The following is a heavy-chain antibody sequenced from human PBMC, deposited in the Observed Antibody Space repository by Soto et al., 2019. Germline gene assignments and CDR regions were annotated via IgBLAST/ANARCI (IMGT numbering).Heavy chain of an antibody. J-gene: IGHJ6*02. Sequence: PGGSLRLSCAASGFTFSSYAMSWVRQAPGKGLERVSAISGSGGSTYYADSVKGRFTISRDNSKNTLYLQMNSLRAEDTAVYYCAKDLSRSVVTGYYYYYYGMDVWGQGTTVTVSS. CDR3: AKDLSRSVVTGYYYYYYGMDV. CDR2: ISGSGGST. D-gene: IGHD2-15*01. CDR1: GFTFSSYA. V-gene: IGHV3-23*01.